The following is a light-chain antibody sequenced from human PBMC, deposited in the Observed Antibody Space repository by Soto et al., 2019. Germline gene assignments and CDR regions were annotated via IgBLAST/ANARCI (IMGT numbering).Light chain of an antibody. CDR1: QSVSNIY. Sequence: VLTQSPGTLSLSPGETATLSCRASQSVSNIYLGWYQQKPGQAPRLLIFDGSSRATGIPDRFSGSGSGTDFPLTISRMEPEDFAVDYCQQYNNWVTFGQGTRLEIK. V-gene: IGKV3D-20*02. CDR2: DGS. J-gene: IGKJ5*01. CDR3: QQYNNWVT.